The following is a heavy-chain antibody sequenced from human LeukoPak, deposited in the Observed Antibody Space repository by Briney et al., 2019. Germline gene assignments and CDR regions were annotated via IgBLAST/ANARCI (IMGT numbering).Heavy chain of an antibody. CDR3: ARVFYGSGSLYYYYYYMDV. V-gene: IGHV3-53*01. D-gene: IGHD3-10*01. CDR2: IYSGGSSGRT. J-gene: IGHJ6*03. Sequence: GGSLRLSCAASGFTVSSNYMSWVRQAPGKGLEWVSVIYSGGSSGRTYYADSVKGRFTVSRDNSKDTLYLQMNSLRAEDTAVYYCARVFYGSGSLYYYYYYMDVWGKGTTVTISS. CDR1: GFTVSSNY.